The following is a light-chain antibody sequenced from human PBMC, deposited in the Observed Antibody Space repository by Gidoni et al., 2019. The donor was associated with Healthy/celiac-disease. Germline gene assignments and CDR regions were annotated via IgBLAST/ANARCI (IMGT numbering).Light chain of an antibody. CDR2: DAS. CDR3: QQYNSYPLYT. CDR1: QSISSW. Sequence: DIQMTQSPSTLSASVGDRVTITCRASQSISSWMAWYQQKPGKAPKLLIYDASSLESWVPSRFSGSGSGTEFTLTISSLQPDDFATYYCQQYNSYPLYTFGQGTKLEIK. V-gene: IGKV1-5*01. J-gene: IGKJ2*01.